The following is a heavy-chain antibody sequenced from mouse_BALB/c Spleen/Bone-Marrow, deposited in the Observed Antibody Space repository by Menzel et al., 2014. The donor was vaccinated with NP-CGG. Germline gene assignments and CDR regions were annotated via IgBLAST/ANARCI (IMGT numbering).Heavy chain of an antibody. V-gene: IGHV1-4*01. D-gene: IGHD1-1*01. Sequence: QVQLKESGAELARPGASVKMSCKASGYTFTSYTMHWVKQRPGQGLEWIGYINPSSGYTNYNQKFKDKATLTADKSSSTAYMQLSSLTSEDSAVYYCARESLYGSNYYWGPGTTLTVSS. CDR1: GYTFTSYT. CDR2: INPSSGYT. J-gene: IGHJ2*01. CDR3: ARESLYGSNYY.